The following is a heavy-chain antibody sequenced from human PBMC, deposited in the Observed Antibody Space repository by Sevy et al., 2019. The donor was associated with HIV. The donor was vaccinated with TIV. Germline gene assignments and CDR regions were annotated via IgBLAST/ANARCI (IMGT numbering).Heavy chain of an antibody. Sequence: GGSLRLSCAASGFTFSSYSMNWVRQAPGKGLEWVSYISSSSSTIYYADSVKGRFTISRDNAKNSLYLQMNSLRAEDTAVYYCARENDYGGNSLDYCGQGTLVTVSS. V-gene: IGHV3-48*01. J-gene: IGHJ4*02. CDR2: ISSSSSTI. D-gene: IGHD4-17*01. CDR3: ARENDYGGNSLDY. CDR1: GFTFSSYS.